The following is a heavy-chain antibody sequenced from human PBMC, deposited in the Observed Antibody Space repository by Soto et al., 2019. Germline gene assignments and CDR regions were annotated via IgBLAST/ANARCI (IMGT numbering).Heavy chain of an antibody. D-gene: IGHD4-17*01. CDR2: ISAYNGNT. Sequence: ASVKVSCKASGYTFTSYGISWVRQAPGQGLEWMGWISAYNGNTNYAQKLQGRVTMTTDTSTSTAYVELRSLRSDDTAVYYCGRDGMTTVVPFGAFDIWGQGTMVTVSS. CDR3: GRDGMTTVVPFGAFDI. V-gene: IGHV1-18*01. CDR1: GYTFTSYG. J-gene: IGHJ3*02.